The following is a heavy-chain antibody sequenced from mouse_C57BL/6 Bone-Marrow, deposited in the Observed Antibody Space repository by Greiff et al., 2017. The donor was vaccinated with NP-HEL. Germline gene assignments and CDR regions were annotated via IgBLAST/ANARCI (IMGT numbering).Heavy chain of an antibody. CDR3: ARRWLLY. D-gene: IGHD2-3*01. Sequence: EVKLMESGAELVKPGASVKLSCTASGFNIKDYYMHWVKQRTEQGLEWIGRIDPEDGETKYAPNFQGKATIAADTSSNPAYRQLSSLTSEDTAVYYCARRWLLYWGQGTLVAVSA. CDR1: GFNIKDYY. J-gene: IGHJ3*01. CDR2: IDPEDGET. V-gene: IGHV14-2*01.